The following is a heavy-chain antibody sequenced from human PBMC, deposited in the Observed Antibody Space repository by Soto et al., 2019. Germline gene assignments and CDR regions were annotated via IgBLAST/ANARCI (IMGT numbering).Heavy chain of an antibody. J-gene: IGHJ6*02. Sequence: EVQLVESGGGLVQPGGSLKLSCAASGFTFSGSAMHWVRQASGKGLEWVGRIRSKANSYATAYAASVKGRFTISRDDSKNTAYLQMNSLKTEDTAVYYCTRHDPTGYYYYGMDVWGQGTTVTVSS. CDR3: TRHDPTGYYYYGMDV. V-gene: IGHV3-73*01. CDR2: IRSKANSYAT. CDR1: GFTFSGSA.